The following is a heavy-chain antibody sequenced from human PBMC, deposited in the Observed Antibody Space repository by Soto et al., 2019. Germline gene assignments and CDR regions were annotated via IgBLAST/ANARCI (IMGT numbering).Heavy chain of an antibody. Sequence: GASVKVSCKASGGTFSSYAISWVRQAPGQGLEWMGGIIPIFGTANYAQKFQGRVTITADESTSTAYMELSSLRSEDTAVYYCAIDQVLLGMPNYYYYYGMDVWGQGTTVTVSS. CDR3: AIDQVLLGMPNYYYYYGMDV. V-gene: IGHV1-69*13. D-gene: IGHD3-16*01. CDR2: IIPIFGTA. CDR1: GGTFSSYA. J-gene: IGHJ6*02.